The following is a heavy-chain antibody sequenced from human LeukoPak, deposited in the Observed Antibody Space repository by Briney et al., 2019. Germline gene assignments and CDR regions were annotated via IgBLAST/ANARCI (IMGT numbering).Heavy chain of an antibody. Sequence: ASVKVSCKASGYTFTGYYMHWVRQAPGQGLEWMGWINPNSGGTNYAQKFQGRVTMTRDTSISTAYMELSRLRSDDTAVYYCAGEGIAAPETNWFDPWGQGTLVTVSS. CDR2: INPNSGGT. D-gene: IGHD6-13*01. V-gene: IGHV1-2*02. J-gene: IGHJ5*02. CDR3: AGEGIAAPETNWFDP. CDR1: GYTFTGYY.